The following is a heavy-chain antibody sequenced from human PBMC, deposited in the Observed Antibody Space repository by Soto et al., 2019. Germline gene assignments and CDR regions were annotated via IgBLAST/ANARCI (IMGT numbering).Heavy chain of an antibody. J-gene: IGHJ4*02. CDR3: AKDGLSDSPSALDY. Sequence: GGSLRLSCTVSGFIFSKSGMSWVRQAPGKGLEWVAGIGGSGRKTYYADSVKGRFIISRDNSKNSLFLQMNSLRADDTAIYYCAKDGLSDSPSALDYWGRGTLVTVSS. CDR2: IGGSGRKT. CDR1: GFIFSKSG. V-gene: IGHV3-23*01. D-gene: IGHD6-13*01.